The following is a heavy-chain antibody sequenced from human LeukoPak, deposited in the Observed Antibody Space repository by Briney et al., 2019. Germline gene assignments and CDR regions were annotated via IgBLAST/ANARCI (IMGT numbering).Heavy chain of an antibody. Sequence: GGSQRLSCAASGFRFSSYWMSWVRQAPGKGLEWVANINQDGSEKYYVDSVKGRFTISRDNAKNSLYLQMNSLRAEDTAVYYCARDGHPFDLWGQGTLVTVAS. J-gene: IGHJ4*02. V-gene: IGHV3-7*01. CDR2: INQDGSEK. CDR3: ARDGHPFDL. CDR1: GFRFSSYW.